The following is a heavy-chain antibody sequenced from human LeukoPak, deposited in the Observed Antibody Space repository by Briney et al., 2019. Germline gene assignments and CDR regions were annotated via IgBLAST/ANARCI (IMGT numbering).Heavy chain of an antibody. V-gene: IGHV3-11*01. CDR2: ISTRGSTI. CDR1: GLAFSYYY. J-gene: IGHJ5*02. D-gene: IGHD6-19*01. Sequence: GSLSLSCTAFGLAFSYYYMSWSRQAPGKGLEWISYISTRGSTIYYADSVKGRFTISRDNANNSLFLQMNSLRAEDTAFYYCARDVTVGSEPWGQGTLVTVSS. CDR3: ARDVTVGSEP.